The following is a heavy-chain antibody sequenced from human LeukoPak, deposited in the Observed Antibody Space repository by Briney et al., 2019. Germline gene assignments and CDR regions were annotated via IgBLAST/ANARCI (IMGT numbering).Heavy chain of an antibody. CDR3: AKGAGPPWFDP. Sequence: SETLSLTCTVSGGSISSGSYYWSWIRQPAGKGLEWIGRIYASGSTNYNPSLKSRVAISIDTSRNQFSMNLNSVTAADTAVYYCAKGAGPPWFDPWGQGTLVTVSS. CDR1: GGSISSGSYY. V-gene: IGHV4-61*02. CDR2: IYASGST. J-gene: IGHJ5*02. D-gene: IGHD6-19*01.